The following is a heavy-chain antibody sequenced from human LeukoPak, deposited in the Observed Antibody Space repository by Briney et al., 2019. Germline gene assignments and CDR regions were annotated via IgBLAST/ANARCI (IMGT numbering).Heavy chain of an antibody. Sequence: ASVKVSCKASGYTFTDYYIHWVRQAPGQGFEWMGWINPNTGGTYYGRKFEGRVTLTRDTSISTSYMELSRLRSEDTAVYYCARALIVVVPAAIDWFDPWGQGTLVTVSS. CDR1: GYTFTDYY. V-gene: IGHV1-2*02. CDR2: INPNTGGT. J-gene: IGHJ5*02. D-gene: IGHD2-2*01. CDR3: ARALIVVVPAAIDWFDP.